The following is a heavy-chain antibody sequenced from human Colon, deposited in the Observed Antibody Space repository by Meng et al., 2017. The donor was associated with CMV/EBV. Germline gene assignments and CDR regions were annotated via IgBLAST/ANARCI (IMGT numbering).Heavy chain of an antibody. CDR3: ARDTWYYDFWSGHIGGYGMDV. D-gene: IGHD3-3*01. Sequence: GESLKISCAASGFTFSSYGMNWVRQAPGKGLEWLAFIRYDGNNKYYADSVKGRFTISRDNSKNTLYLQMNSLTAEDTAVYYCARDTWYYDFWSGHIGGYGMDVWGQGTTVTVSS. J-gene: IGHJ6*02. CDR1: GFTFSSYG. CDR2: IRYDGNNK. V-gene: IGHV3-30*02.